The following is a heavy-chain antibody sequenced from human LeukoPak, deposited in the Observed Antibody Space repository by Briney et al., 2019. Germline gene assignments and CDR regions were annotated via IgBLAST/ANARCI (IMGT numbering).Heavy chain of an antibody. V-gene: IGHV3-43*02. Sequence: GGSLRLSCAASGFTFDDYAMHWVRQAPGKGLEWVSLISGDGGSTYYADSVKGRFTISRDNSKNSLYLQMNSLRTEDTALYYCAKGQHPVVVVAPLSFVYWGQGTLVTVSS. CDR2: ISGDGGST. CDR3: AKGQHPVVVVAPLSFVY. CDR1: GFTFDDYA. D-gene: IGHD2-15*01. J-gene: IGHJ4*02.